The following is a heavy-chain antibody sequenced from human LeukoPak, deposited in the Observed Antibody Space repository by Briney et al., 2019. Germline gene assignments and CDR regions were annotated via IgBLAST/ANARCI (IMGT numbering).Heavy chain of an antibody. J-gene: IGHJ3*02. D-gene: IGHD3-22*01. CDR1: GISVSSNY. CDR3: ASGAHYYDSSGYYSGAFDI. Sequence: GGSLRLSCAASGISVSSNYMSWVRQAPGKGLEWVSIIYDSGSTYYADSVKGRFTISRDSSKNTLYLQMNSLRAEDTAVYYCASGAHYYDSSGYYSGAFDIWGQGTMVTVSS. CDR2: IYDSGST. V-gene: IGHV3-53*01.